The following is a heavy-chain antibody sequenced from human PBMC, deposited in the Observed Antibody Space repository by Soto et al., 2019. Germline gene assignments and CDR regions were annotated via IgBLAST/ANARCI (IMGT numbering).Heavy chain of an antibody. Sequence: GESLKISCKVSGYSFINYWIAWVRQTPGKGLEWMGTMYPGDSDTRYSPSFQGQVTFSADKSITTAYLQWSSVKASDTAMYFCARLQWGVYNSGWSLDFWGQGTLVTVSS. D-gene: IGHD6-19*01. J-gene: IGHJ1*01. CDR3: ARLQWGVYNSGWSLDF. CDR1: GYSFINYW. CDR2: MYPGDSDT. V-gene: IGHV5-51*01.